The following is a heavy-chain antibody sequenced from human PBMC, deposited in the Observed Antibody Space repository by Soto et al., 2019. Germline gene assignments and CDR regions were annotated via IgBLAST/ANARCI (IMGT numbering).Heavy chain of an antibody. Sequence: ASVKVSCKASGGTFSSYAISWVRQAPGQGLEWMGGITPIFGTANYAQKFQGRVTITADESTSTAYMELSSLRSEDTAVYYCARGSSSWYYFDYWGQGTLVTVSS. CDR1: GGTFSSYA. CDR2: ITPIFGTA. V-gene: IGHV1-69*13. D-gene: IGHD6-13*01. J-gene: IGHJ4*02. CDR3: ARGSSSWYYFDY.